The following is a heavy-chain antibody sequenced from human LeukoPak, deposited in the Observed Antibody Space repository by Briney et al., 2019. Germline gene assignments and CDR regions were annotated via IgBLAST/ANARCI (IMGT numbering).Heavy chain of an antibody. J-gene: IGHJ4*02. CDR3: ARERGFNYFDY. CDR2: ISNDGSTT. CDR1: GFTFSNYW. V-gene: IGHV3-74*01. Sequence: GGSLRLSCAASGFTFSNYWIHWVRQAPGKGLVWVSRISNDGSTTACADSVKGRFTLSRDNAKSTLYLQMNSLRAEDTALYYCARERGFNYFDYWGPGTLVTVSS.